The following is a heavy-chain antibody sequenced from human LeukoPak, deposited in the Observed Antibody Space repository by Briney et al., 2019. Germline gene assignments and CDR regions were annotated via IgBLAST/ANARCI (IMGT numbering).Heavy chain of an antibody. J-gene: IGHJ4*02. Sequence: ASVKVSCKASGYTFTSYAMHWVRQAPGQALEWMGWITPSGGTNYPQKIQGRVAITRDTSITTAYMDLSRLTSDDTAVYYCARDRYGDGFADFDCWGQGALVTVAS. CDR3: ARDRYGDGFADFDC. CDR1: GYTFTSYA. CDR2: ITPSGGT. V-gene: IGHV1-2*02. D-gene: IGHD5-24*01.